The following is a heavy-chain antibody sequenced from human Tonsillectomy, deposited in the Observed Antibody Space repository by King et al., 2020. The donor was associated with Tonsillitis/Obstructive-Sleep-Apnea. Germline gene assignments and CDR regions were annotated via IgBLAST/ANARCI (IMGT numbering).Heavy chain of an antibody. CDR1: GYSFTGYW. Sequence: QLVQSGAELKKPGESLKISCEGSGYSFTGYWIGWVRQMPGKGLEWVGIIHPGDSEIRYSPSFHGQVTISADKSISTAYLQWSSLEASATAMYYCARRGGQNRMFNWFDSWGQGTLVTVSS. CDR3: ARRGGQNRMFNWFDS. D-gene: IGHD3-16*01. CDR2: IHPGDSEI. V-gene: IGHV5-51*03. J-gene: IGHJ5*01.